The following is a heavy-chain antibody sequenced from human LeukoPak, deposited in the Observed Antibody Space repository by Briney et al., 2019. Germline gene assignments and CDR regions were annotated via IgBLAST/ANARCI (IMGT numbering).Heavy chain of an antibody. CDR1: GFIFSTHE. CDR3: ARVNYDILTGYYVYYYYYMDV. D-gene: IGHD3-9*01. CDR2: IDQDGSEK. V-gene: IGHV3-7*01. Sequence: GGSLRLSCAASGFIFSTHEMTWVRQAPGKGLEWVANIDQDGSEKYYVNSVKGRFTISRDNAKNSLYLQMNSLRVDDTAVYYCARVNYDILTGYYVYYYYYMDVWGKGTTVTISS. J-gene: IGHJ6*03.